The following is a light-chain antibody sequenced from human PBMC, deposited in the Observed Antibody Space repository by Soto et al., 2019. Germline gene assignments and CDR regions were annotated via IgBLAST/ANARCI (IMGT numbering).Light chain of an antibody. CDR3: QQYDNRPIT. J-gene: IGKJ3*01. Sequence: DIHMTQSPSTLAASVGDRVTITCRPSQSISTWLAWYQHKPGKAPKLLIYDASNLETGVPSRFSGSGSGTDFTFTISSLQPEDIATYYCQQYDNRPITFGPGTKVDIK. V-gene: IGKV1-33*01. CDR2: DAS. CDR1: QSISTW.